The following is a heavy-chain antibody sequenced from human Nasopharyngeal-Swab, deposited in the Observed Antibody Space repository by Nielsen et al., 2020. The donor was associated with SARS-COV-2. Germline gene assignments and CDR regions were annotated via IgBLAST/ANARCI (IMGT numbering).Heavy chain of an antibody. CDR1: GYTFTNYV. CDR2: INTNTGNP. CDR3: ARDLYYGDSYYFDY. D-gene: IGHD4-17*01. V-gene: IGHV7-4-1*02. Sequence: ASVKVSCKASGYTFTNYVMNWVRQAPGQGLEWMGWINTNTGNPTYAQGFTGRFVFSLDTSVSTAYLRISSLKAEDTAMYYCARDLYYGDSYYFDYWGQGTLVTVSS. J-gene: IGHJ4*02.